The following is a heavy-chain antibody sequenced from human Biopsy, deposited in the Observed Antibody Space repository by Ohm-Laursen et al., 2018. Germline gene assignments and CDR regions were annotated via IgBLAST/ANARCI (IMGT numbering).Heavy chain of an antibody. D-gene: IGHD3-3*01. J-gene: IGHJ5*02. V-gene: IGHV4-59*01. Sequence: GTLSLTCRVSGGSIISYYWTWIRQPPGKGLEWIGHVYNGGITNYNPSLKSRVTISKDTYKNQFSLQVNSVTAADTAVYYCARTPRDSFWSGSYKRGLWFDPWGQGTLVIVSS. CDR2: VYNGGIT. CDR1: GGSIISYY. CDR3: ARTPRDSFWSGSYKRGLWFDP.